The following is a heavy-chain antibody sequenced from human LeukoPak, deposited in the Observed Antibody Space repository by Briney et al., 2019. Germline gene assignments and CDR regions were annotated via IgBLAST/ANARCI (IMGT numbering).Heavy chain of an antibody. CDR2: IYYSGST. CDR3: ASQVVDYYGSGSLHYGMDV. D-gene: IGHD3-10*01. CDR1: GGSISSSSYY. J-gene: IGHJ6*01. V-gene: IGHV4-39*07. Sequence: SETLSLTCTVSGGSISSSSYYWGWIRQPPGKGLEWIGSIYYSGSTYYNPSLKSRVTISVDTSKNQFSLKLSSVTAADTAVYYCASQVVDYYGSGSLHYGMDVWGQGTTVTVSS.